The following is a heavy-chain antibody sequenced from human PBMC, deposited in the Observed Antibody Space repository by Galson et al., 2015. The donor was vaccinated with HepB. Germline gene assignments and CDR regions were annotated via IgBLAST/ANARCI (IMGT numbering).Heavy chain of an antibody. CDR2: IIPILGIA. J-gene: IGHJ4*02. CDR1: GGTFSSYA. D-gene: IGHD5-24*01. CDR3: ARENLRRDGCPTFDF. V-gene: IGHV1-69*04. Sequence: SVKVSCKASGGTFSSYAISWVRQAPGQGLEWMGRIIPILGIANYAQKFQGRVTITADKSTSTAYMELSSLRSDDTAVYFCARENLRRDGCPTFDFWGQGTLVTVSS.